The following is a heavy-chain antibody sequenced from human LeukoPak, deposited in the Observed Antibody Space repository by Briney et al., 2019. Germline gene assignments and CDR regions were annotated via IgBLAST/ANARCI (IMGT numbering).Heavy chain of an antibody. J-gene: IGHJ4*02. D-gene: IGHD1-7*01. CDR3: ARLQGNYGNFDY. V-gene: IGHV4-39*07. CDR2: IYHSGST. CDR1: GGSISSSSYY. Sequence: SETLSLTCTVSGGSISSSSYYWGWIRQPPGKGLEWIGSIYHSGSTYYNPSLKSRVTISVDRSKNQFSLKLSSVTAADTAVYYCARLQGNYGNFDYWGQGTLVTVSS.